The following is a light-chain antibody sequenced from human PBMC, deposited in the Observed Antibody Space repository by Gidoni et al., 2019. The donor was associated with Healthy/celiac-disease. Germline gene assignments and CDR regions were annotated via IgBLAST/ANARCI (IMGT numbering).Light chain of an antibody. CDR2: EVS. V-gene: IGLV2-8*01. CDR3: SSYAGSNNFV. J-gene: IGLJ1*01. Sequence: QSALTQPPSASGSPGQSVTISCPGPRSDVGGYNYVSWYQQHPGKAPKLMIYEVSKRPAGVPDRFSGSKSGNTASLTVSGLQAEDEADYYCSSYAGSNNFVFGTGTKVTVL. CDR1: RSDVGGYNY.